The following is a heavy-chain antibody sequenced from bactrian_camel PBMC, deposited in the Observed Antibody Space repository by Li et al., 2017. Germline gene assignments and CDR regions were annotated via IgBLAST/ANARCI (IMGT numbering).Heavy chain of an antibody. CDR1: GRTDSYNV. J-gene: IGHJ4*01. Sequence: HVQLVESGGGSVQAGGSLRLSCAASGRTDSYNVMGWFRQAPGKEREGVAAIYLDGQPPYYRDSVKGRFTISRDRAKNTIDLQMNTLDPADTAKYYCAAETSYGCSYLKFVTIYRYEGQGTQVTVSS. D-gene: IGHD6*01. V-gene: IGHV3-3*01. CDR2: IYLDGQPP.